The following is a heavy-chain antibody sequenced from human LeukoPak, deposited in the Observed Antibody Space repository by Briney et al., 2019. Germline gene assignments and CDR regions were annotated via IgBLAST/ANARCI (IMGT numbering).Heavy chain of an antibody. CDR3: ARTRYFDWLFPPDY. Sequence: ASVNVSCKASGYTFTGYYMHWVRQAPGQGLGWMGWINPNSGGTNYAQKLQGRVTMTRDTSISTAYMELSRLRSDDTAVYYCARTRYFDWLFPPDYWGQGTLVTVSS. D-gene: IGHD3-9*01. J-gene: IGHJ4*02. CDR2: INPNSGGT. V-gene: IGHV1-2*02. CDR1: GYTFTGYY.